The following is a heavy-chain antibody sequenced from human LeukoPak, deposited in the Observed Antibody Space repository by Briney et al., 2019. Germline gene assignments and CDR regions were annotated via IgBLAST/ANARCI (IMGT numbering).Heavy chain of an antibody. CDR1: GGSFSGYY. CDR3: ASSTRYYYGSGSKRAFDI. V-gene: IGHV4-34*01. D-gene: IGHD3-10*01. Sequence: SETLSLTCAVYGGSFSGYYWSWIRQPPGKGLEWIGEINHSGSTNYNPSLKSRVTISVDTSKNQFSLKLSSVTAADTAVYYCASSTRYYYGSGSKRAFDIWGQGTMVTVSS. CDR2: INHSGST. J-gene: IGHJ3*02.